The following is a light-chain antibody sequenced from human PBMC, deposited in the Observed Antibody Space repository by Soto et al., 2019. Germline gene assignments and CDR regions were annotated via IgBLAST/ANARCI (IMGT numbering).Light chain of an antibody. V-gene: IGKV3-20*01. J-gene: IGKJ2*01. CDR2: GAS. CDR1: QSVSSSY. Sequence: EIVLTQSPGTLSLSPGERATLSCRASQSVSSSYLAWYQQKPGQAPRLLIYGASSRATGIPDTFSGSGSGTDFNLTISTLETEDFAVYYCQQYGSSPYTFGQGTKLEIK. CDR3: QQYGSSPYT.